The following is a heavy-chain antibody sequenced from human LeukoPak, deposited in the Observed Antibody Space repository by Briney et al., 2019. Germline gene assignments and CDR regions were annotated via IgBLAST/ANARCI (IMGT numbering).Heavy chain of an antibody. CDR2: INPSGGST. Sequence: ASVKVSCRASGYTFTSYYMHWVRQAPGQGLEWMGIINPSGGSTSYAQKFQGRVTMTRDTSTSTVYMELSSLRSEDTAVYYCAREKYYVVPGDAFDIWGQGTMVTVSS. J-gene: IGHJ3*02. D-gene: IGHD3-16*01. CDR3: AREKYYVVPGDAFDI. V-gene: IGHV1-46*01. CDR1: GYTFTSYY.